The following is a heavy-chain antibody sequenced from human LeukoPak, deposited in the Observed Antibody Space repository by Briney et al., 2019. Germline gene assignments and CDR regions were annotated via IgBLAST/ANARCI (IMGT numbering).Heavy chain of an antibody. D-gene: IGHD1-7*01. CDR2: IKKDGGEK. V-gene: IGHV3-7*01. J-gene: IGHJ4*02. CDR1: GFTFRTYR. CDR3: AKDESGTMAEVGLRY. Sequence: PGGSLRLSCAASGFTFRTYRMSWVRQAPGKGLEWVANIKKDGGEKYYAYSVKGRFTISRDNSKNTMYLQMNSLRAEDTAVYYCAKDESGTMAEVGLRYWGQGTLVTVSS.